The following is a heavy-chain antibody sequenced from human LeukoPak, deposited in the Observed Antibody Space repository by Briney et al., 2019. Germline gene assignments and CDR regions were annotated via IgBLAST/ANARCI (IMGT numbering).Heavy chain of an antibody. Sequence: ASVKVSCKASGYTFTHYYVHWLRQAPGHRFEWMGWIDPNNGGTKLPQKFQGRVTMTRDASINTDYMDLSGLTSDDTAVYFCARGEYRSGYKSDAFDIWGQGTMVTVSS. CDR1: GYTFTHYY. CDR2: IDPNNGGT. D-gene: IGHD6-19*01. J-gene: IGHJ3*02. V-gene: IGHV1-2*02. CDR3: ARGEYRSGYKSDAFDI.